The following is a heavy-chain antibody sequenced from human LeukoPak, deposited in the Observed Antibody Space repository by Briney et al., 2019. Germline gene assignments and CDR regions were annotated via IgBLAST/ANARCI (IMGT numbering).Heavy chain of an antibody. V-gene: IGHV4-59*08. CDR2: ISYSGST. CDR3: SRQAGSITTFDL. J-gene: IGHJ4*02. D-gene: IGHD3-22*01. Sequence: SETLSLTCSVSSGSIGTYYWAWSRQTPGKGLEWIGYISYSGSTKYNPSLTRRITISLDTSKNQFSLELRSMTAADTAMYYCSRQAGSITTFDLWGQRTLVTVSS. CDR1: SGSIGTYY.